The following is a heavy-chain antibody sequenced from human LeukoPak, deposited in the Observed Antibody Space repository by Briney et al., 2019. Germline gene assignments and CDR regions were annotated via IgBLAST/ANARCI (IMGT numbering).Heavy chain of an antibody. CDR1: GYTFTGYY. CDR2: INPNSGGT. D-gene: IGHD6-19*01. CDR3: ARGGSAWDNPFDY. Sequence: GASVKVSCKASGYTFTGYYMHWVRQAPGQGLEWMGWINPNSGGTKYAQKFQGRVTMTRDTSISTAYMELSRLRADDTAVFYCARGGSAWDNPFDYWGQGTLVTVSS. V-gene: IGHV1-2*02. J-gene: IGHJ4*02.